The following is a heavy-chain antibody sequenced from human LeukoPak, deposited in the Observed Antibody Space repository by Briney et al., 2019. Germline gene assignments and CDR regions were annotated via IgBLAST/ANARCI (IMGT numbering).Heavy chain of an antibody. J-gene: IGHJ4*02. CDR3: AKDRGYGGNQPDY. CDR2: VRYDSSNK. Sequence: GGSLRLSCAASGFTFSGYGMHWVRQAPGKGLEWVAFVRYDSSNKYYADSVKGRFTVSRDNSKNMLYLQMNSLRAEDTAVYYCAKDRGYGGNQPDYWGQGTLVTVSS. CDR1: GFTFSGYG. D-gene: IGHD4-23*01. V-gene: IGHV3-30*02.